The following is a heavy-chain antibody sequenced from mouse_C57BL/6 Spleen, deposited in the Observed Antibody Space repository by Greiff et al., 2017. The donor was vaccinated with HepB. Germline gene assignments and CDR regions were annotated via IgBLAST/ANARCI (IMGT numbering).Heavy chain of an antibody. Sequence: QVQLQQSGAELVRPGASVTLSCKASGYTFTDYEMHWVKQTPVHGLEWIGAIDPETGGTAYNQKFKGKAILTADKSSSTAYMELRSLTSEDSAVYYGTRWVYGTLDDWGQGTTLTVSS. V-gene: IGHV1-15*01. J-gene: IGHJ2*01. CDR3: TRWVYGTLDD. CDR1: GYTFTDYE. D-gene: IGHD2-1*01. CDR2: IDPETGGT.